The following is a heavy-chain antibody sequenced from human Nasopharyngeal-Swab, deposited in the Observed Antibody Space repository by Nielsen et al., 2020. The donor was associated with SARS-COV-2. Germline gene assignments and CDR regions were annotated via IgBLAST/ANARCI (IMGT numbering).Heavy chain of an antibody. CDR2: IDWDDDK. V-gene: IGHV2-70*04. Sequence: SGPTLVKPTQTLTLTCTFSGFSLSTSGMRVSWIRQPPGKALEWLAHIDWDDDKFYSTSLKTRLTISKDTSKNQVVLTMTNMDPVDTATYYCARMPNYYDSSGYWEYYFDYWGQGTLVTVSS. CDR3: ARMPNYYDSSGYWEYYFDY. CDR1: GFSLSTSGMR. D-gene: IGHD3-22*01. J-gene: IGHJ4*02.